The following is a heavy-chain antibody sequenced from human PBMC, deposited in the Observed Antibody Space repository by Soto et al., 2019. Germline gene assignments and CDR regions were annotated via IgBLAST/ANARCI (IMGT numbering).Heavy chain of an antibody. Sequence: EVQLVESGGGLTQPGGSLRLSCGASGLTVSNNHVTWVRQATGKGLQWVSAIYNDGSTYYAESVKGRFTISRDNSKNIVFLQMNSLRADDTAVYYCAGYGGNSVWGQGTLVTVSS. V-gene: IGHV3-53*01. CDR3: AGYGGNSV. CDR1: GLTVSNNH. D-gene: IGHD4-17*01. J-gene: IGHJ4*02. CDR2: IYNDGST.